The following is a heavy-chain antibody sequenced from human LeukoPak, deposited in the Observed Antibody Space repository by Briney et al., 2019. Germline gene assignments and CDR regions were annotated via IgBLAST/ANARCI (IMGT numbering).Heavy chain of an antibody. CDR1: GYTFTGYY. CDR2: INSDSGKT. Sequence: GASVKVSCKATGYTFTGYYIHWVRQAPGQGLEWMGWINSDSGKTDYAQKLQVWVTMTRDTSISTAYIELSRLTPDHTAVYYCTRGSPIGAVGKTPFGYWGQGALVPVSS. J-gene: IGHJ4*02. CDR3: TRGSPIGAVGKTPFGY. D-gene: IGHD6-13*01. V-gene: IGHV1-2*04.